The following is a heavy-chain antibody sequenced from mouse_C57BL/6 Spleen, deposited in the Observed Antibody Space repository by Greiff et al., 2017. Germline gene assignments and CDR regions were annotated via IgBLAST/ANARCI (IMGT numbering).Heavy chain of an antibody. D-gene: IGHD3-2*02. Sequence: QVQLQQPGAELVKPGASVKLSCKASGYTFTSYWMHWVKQRPGQGLEWIGMIHPNSGSTNYNEKFKSKATLTVDKSSSTAYMHLSSLTSEDSAVDYGARSKTAQATGFAYWGQGTLVTVSA. CDR3: ARSKTAQATGFAY. V-gene: IGHV1-64*01. J-gene: IGHJ3*01. CDR2: IHPNSGST. CDR1: GYTFTSYW.